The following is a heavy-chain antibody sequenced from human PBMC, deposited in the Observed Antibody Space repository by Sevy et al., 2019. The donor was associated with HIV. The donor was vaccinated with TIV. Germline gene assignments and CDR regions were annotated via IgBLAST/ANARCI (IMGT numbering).Heavy chain of an antibody. CDR1: GYTLTQLS. CDR3: ATTKDYYDSSASPFDY. V-gene: IGHV1-24*01. J-gene: IGHJ4*02. D-gene: IGHD3-22*01. Sequence: ASVKVSCKVSGYTLTQLSMHWVRQAPGKGLEWMGSFDPEDGETFYAQKFQGRVTLTEETSTDPAYLELSSLTSKDTAVYYCATTKDYYDSSASPFDYWGQGTLVTVSS. CDR2: FDPEDGET.